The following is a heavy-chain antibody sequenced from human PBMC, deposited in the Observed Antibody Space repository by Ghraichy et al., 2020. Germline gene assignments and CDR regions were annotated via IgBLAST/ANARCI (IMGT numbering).Heavy chain of an antibody. J-gene: IGHJ4*02. CDR3: ARSSSSYDNSGWYKEVGQVPY. CDR1: GGSFSGYY. D-gene: IGHD6-19*01. V-gene: IGHV4-34*01. CDR2: ISHSGGT. Sequence: SQTLSLTCAVYGGSFSGYYWNWIRQPPGKRLEWLGDISHSGGTNYNPSLRSRLTISVDTSKNQFSLKLSSVTAADTAVYYCARSSSSYDNSGWYKEVGQVPYWGQGTLVTVYS.